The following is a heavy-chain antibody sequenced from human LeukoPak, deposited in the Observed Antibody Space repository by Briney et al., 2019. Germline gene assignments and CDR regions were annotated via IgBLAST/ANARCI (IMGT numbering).Heavy chain of an antibody. V-gene: IGHV4-59*01. CDR3: ARGGGYASPIGY. Sequence: SETLSLTCTLSGGSISTYYWSWIRQPTGKGLEWIGYIYHSGSTNYNPSLKSRVTISVDTSKNQLSLKLSSVTAADTAVYYCARGGGYASPIGYWGQGALVTVSS. D-gene: IGHD5-12*01. CDR1: GGSISTYY. CDR2: IYHSGST. J-gene: IGHJ4*02.